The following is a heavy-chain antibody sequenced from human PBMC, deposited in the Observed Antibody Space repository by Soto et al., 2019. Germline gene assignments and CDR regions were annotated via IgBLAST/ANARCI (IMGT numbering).Heavy chain of an antibody. V-gene: IGHV3-23*01. CDR1: GFTFSSYA. CDR2: ISGSGGST. D-gene: IGHD6-19*01. J-gene: IGHJ4*02. Sequence: EVQLLESGGGLVQPGGSLRLSYAASGFTFSSYAMSWVRQAPGKGLEWVSAISGSGGSTYYADSVKGRFTISRDNSKNTLYLQMNSLRAEDTAVYYCAKGSSFSSGWYSFDYWGQGTLVTVSS. CDR3: AKGSSFSSGWYSFDY.